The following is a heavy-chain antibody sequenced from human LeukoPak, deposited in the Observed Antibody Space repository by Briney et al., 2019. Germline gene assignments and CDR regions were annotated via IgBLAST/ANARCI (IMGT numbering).Heavy chain of an antibody. CDR1: GFIFRNYE. Sequence: PGGSLRLSCEASGFIFRNYEMKWVRQAPGKGLEWISFISGSGSSIFYADSVKGRFTISRDNAKNSLYLQMNSLRAEDTAVYYCARDQRGYSYGIDYWGQGTLVTVSS. D-gene: IGHD5-18*01. CDR2: ISGSGSSI. J-gene: IGHJ4*02. V-gene: IGHV3-48*03. CDR3: ARDQRGYSYGIDY.